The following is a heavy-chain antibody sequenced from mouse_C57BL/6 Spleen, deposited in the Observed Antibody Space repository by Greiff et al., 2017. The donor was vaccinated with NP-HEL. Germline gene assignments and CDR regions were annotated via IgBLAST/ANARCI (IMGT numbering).Heavy chain of an antibody. J-gene: IGHJ4*01. CDR1: GYTFTDYY. V-gene: IGHV1-19*01. Sequence: EVKLVESGPVLVKPGASVKMSCKASGYTFTDYYMNWVKQSHGKSLEWIGVINPYNGGTSYNQKFKGKATLTVDKSSSTAYMELNSLTSEDSAVYYCAVGDLYAMDYWGQGTSVTVSS. CDR2: INPYNGGT. CDR3: AVGDLYAMDY. D-gene: IGHD3-1*01.